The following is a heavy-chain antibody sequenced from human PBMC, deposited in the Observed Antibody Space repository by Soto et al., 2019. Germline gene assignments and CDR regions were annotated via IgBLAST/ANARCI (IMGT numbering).Heavy chain of an antibody. J-gene: IGHJ5*02. CDR1: GGSFSGYY. CDR3: ARGKSVVVVVAAYRNWFDP. D-gene: IGHD2-15*01. Sequence: SETLSLTCAVYGGSFSGYYWSWIRQPPGKGLEWIGEINHSGSTSYNPSLKSRVTISVDTSKNQFSLKLSSVTAADTAVYYCARGKSVVVVVAAYRNWFDPWGQGTLVTVSS. V-gene: IGHV4-34*01. CDR2: INHSGST.